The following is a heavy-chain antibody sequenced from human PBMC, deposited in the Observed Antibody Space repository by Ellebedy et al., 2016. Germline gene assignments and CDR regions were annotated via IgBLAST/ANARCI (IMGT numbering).Heavy chain of an antibody. J-gene: IGHJ4*02. V-gene: IGHV3-11*06. Sequence: GGSLRLXXAASGFTFSDYYMSWIRQAPGKGLEWVSYISSSSSYTNYADSVKGRFTISRDNAKNSLYLQMNSLRAEDTAVYYCARDEPHQLLGSDYWGQGTLVTVSS. CDR2: ISSSSSYT. D-gene: IGHD1-26*01. CDR1: GFTFSDYY. CDR3: ARDEPHQLLGSDY.